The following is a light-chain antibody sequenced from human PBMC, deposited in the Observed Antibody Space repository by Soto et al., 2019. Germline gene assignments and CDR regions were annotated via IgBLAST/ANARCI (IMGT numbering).Light chain of an antibody. Sequence: QSVLTQPPSASGTAGQRVTISCSGRGSNIGTNSVNWYQQTPGSAPKLLIYDTHQRPSGVPDRFSASKSGTSASLAISGLQFEDEADYYCAAWDDSLNALLFGGGTKL. CDR2: DTH. J-gene: IGLJ3*02. CDR3: AAWDDSLNALL. V-gene: IGLV1-44*01. CDR1: GSNIGTNS.